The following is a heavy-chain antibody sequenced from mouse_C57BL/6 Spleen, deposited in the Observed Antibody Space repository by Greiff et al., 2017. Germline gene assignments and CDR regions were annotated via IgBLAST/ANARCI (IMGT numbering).Heavy chain of an antibody. Sequence: QVQLQQPGAELVKPGASVKLSCKASGYTFTSYWMHWVKQRPGQGLEWIGMIHPNSGSTNYNEKFKSKATLTVDKSSSTAYMQLSSLTSEDSAVYYCSRSAGFRLRPDWYFDVWGTGTTVTVSS. CDR1: GYTFTSYW. D-gene: IGHD2-4*01. CDR2: IHPNSGST. CDR3: SRSAGFRLRPDWYFDV. V-gene: IGHV1-64*01. J-gene: IGHJ1*03.